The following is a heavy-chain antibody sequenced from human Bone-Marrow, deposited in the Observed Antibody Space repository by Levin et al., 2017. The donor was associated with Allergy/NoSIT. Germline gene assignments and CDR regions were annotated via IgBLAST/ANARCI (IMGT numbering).Heavy chain of an antibody. D-gene: IGHD3-10*01. J-gene: IGHJ4*01. CDR1: GFTFSSYA. CDR2: ISGGGDST. Sequence: GGSLRLSCTGSGFTFSSYAMTWVRRAPGRGLEWVSSISGGGDSTFYADYVKGRFTISRDNSRNIVYLQMNSLRAEDTAVYYCATTKWFGAQYDYWGHGTLVTVSS. CDR3: ATTKWFGAQYDY. V-gene: IGHV3-23*01.